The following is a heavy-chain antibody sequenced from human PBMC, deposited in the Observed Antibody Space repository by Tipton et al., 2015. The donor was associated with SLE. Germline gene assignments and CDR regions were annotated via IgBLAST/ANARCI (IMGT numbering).Heavy chain of an antibody. CDR2: IYYSGST. J-gene: IGHJ4*02. CDR1: GGSISSGDYY. V-gene: IGHV4-30-4*01. Sequence: TLSLTCTVSGGSISSGDYYWSWIRQPPGKGLEWIGYIYYSGSTNYNPSLKSRVTISVDTSKNQFSLKLSSVTAADTAVYYCARRQEQLVRGYFDYWGQGTLVTVSS. D-gene: IGHD6-6*01. CDR3: ARRQEQLVRGYFDY.